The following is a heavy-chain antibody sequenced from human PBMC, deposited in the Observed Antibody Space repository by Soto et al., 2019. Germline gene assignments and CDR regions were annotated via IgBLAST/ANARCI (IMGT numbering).Heavy chain of an antibody. J-gene: IGHJ4*02. V-gene: IGHV1-18*01. CDR3: ARAVKNWNQDY. CDR2: ISAYNGNT. CDR1: CYTFTSYG. Sequence: SGKVWFKASCYTFTSYGISWVRQAPGQGLEWMGWISAYNGNTNYAQKLQGRVTMTTDTSTSTAYMELRSLRSDDTAVYYCARAVKNWNQDYWGQGTLVTVSS. D-gene: IGHD1-1*01.